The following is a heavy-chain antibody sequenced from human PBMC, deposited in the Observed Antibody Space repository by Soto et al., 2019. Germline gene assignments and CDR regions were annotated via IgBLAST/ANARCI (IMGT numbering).Heavy chain of an antibody. CDR2: IYCNRNT. D-gene: IGHD6-19*01. J-gene: IGHJ3*02. CDR1: GGSISSGGYS. CDR3: ARGAVLGSSGPYAFDI. Sequence: PSETLSLTCAVSGGSISSGGYSWSWIRQPPGKGLEWIGYIYCNRNTNDNPSLKSRVTMSVDTSKNQFFLKLTSVTAVDTAAYYCARGAVLGSSGPYAFDIWGQGTMVTVSS. V-gene: IGHV4-61*08.